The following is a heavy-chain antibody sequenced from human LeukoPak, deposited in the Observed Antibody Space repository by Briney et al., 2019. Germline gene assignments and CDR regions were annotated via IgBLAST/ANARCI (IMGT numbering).Heavy chain of an antibody. CDR2: ISHSGTTM. Sequence: PGGSLRLSCAASGFIFSSYSMNWVRQAPGKGLEWVSYISHSGTTMYYADSVKGRFTISRDNAKNSLYLQMNSLRVEDTAVYYCARVGVGIAYYYGMDVWGQGTTVTVSS. CDR3: ARVGVGIAYYYGMDV. V-gene: IGHV3-48*04. CDR1: GFIFSSYS. D-gene: IGHD2-21*01. J-gene: IGHJ6*02.